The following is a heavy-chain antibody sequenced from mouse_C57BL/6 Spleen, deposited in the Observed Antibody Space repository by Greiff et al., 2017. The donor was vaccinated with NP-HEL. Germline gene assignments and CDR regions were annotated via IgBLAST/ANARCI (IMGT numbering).Heavy chain of an antibody. Sequence: QVQLKQSGPELVKPGASVKLSCKASGYTFTSYDINWVKQRPGQGLEWIGWIYPRDGSTKYNEKFKGKATLTVDTSSSTAYMELHSLTSEDSAVYCCARTGTDWYFDVWGTGTTVTVSS. CDR2: IYPRDGST. V-gene: IGHV1-85*01. J-gene: IGHJ1*03. CDR1: GYTFTSYD. CDR3: ARTGTDWYFDV. D-gene: IGHD4-1*01.